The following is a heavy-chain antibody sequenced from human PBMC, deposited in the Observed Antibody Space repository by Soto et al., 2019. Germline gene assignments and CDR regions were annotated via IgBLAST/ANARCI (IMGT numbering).Heavy chain of an antibody. D-gene: IGHD4-17*01. CDR3: ARPLATVAYNWFDP. CDR1: GGSISSYY. CDR2: IYTSGST. J-gene: IGHJ5*02. V-gene: IGHV4-4*07. Sequence: ASETLSLTCTVSGGSISSYYWSWIRQPAGKGLEWIGRIYTSGSTNYNPSLKSRVTISVDTSKNQFSLKLSSVTAADTAVYYCARPLATVAYNWFDPWGQGTLVTVSS.